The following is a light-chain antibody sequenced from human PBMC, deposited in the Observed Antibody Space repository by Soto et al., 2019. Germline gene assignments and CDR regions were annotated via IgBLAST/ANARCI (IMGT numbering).Light chain of an antibody. Sequence: IQMTPSPSSLSASVGARVTITCQASQDISTYSNWYQQKPGKAPKLLIYKASNLESGVPSRFSGSGSGTEFTLTISSLQPDDFATYYCQHYNSYSEAFGQGTKVDTK. J-gene: IGKJ1*01. CDR2: KAS. V-gene: IGKV1-5*03. CDR3: QHYNSYSEA. CDR1: QDISTY.